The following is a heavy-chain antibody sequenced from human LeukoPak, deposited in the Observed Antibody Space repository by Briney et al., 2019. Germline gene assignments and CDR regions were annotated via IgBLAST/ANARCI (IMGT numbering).Heavy chain of an antibody. CDR2: IYPGDFDT. D-gene: IGHD4-17*01. V-gene: IGHV5-51*01. J-gene: IGHJ4*02. Sequence: GESLKISCQGSVPTYWIGWGRQMPGKGLEWMGIIYPGDFDTKYNPSFQDQVTISVDKSITTAYLQWSSLKASDTAIYFGVNAGYGAYYDYWGQGNLVTVTS. CDR3: VNAGYGAYYDY. CDR1: VPTYW.